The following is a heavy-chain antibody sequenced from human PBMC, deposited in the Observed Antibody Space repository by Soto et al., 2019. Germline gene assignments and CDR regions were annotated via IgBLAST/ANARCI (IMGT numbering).Heavy chain of an antibody. J-gene: IGHJ5*02. CDR1: GDSISDTRFY. CDR2: ISHDGHA. D-gene: IGHD2-15*01. V-gene: IGHV4-39*01. Sequence: SETLSLTCSILGDSISDTRFYWGWVRQSPEKGLEWIGSISHDGHAYYNPSLKSRVTLFADTSRNQFSLTMKSVTVADTALYFCARKPYREYLGGNCLDTWGQGALVTVSS. CDR3: ARKPYREYLGGNCLDT.